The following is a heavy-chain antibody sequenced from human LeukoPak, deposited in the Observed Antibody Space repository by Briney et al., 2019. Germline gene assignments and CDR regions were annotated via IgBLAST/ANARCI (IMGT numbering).Heavy chain of an antibody. V-gene: IGHV4-34*01. CDR1: GGSFSGYY. Sequence: SETLSLTCAVYGGSFSGYYWSWIRQPPGKGLEWIGEINHSGSTNYNPSLKSRVTISVDTSKNQFSLKLSSVTAADTAVYYCARDSYGDYYGFDPWGQGTLVTVSS. D-gene: IGHD4-17*01. CDR3: ARDSYGDYYGFDP. CDR2: INHSGST. J-gene: IGHJ5*02.